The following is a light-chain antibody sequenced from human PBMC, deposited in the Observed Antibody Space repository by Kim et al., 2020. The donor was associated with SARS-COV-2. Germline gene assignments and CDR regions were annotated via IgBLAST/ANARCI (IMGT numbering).Light chain of an antibody. CDR1: QGINTY. J-gene: IGKJ1*01. Sequence: ASVGDRVTITCRASQGINTYLAWYQQKPGKVPKLMIYGASALHSGVPSRFSGSGSGTDFTLTISSLQPEDVATYYCQKYNSAPWTFGQGTKVDIK. V-gene: IGKV1-27*01. CDR2: GAS. CDR3: QKYNSAPWT.